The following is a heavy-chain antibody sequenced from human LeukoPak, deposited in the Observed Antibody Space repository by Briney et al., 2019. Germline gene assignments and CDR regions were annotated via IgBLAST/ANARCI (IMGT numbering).Heavy chain of an antibody. V-gene: IGHV4-38-2*02. Sequence: SETLSLTCTVSGYSISSGYYWGWIRQPPGKGLEWIGSIYHSGSTNYNPSLKSRVTISVDTSKNQFSLKLSSVTAADTAVYYCARGMVRGRRMDVWGKGTTVTVSS. D-gene: IGHD3-10*01. CDR2: IYHSGST. J-gene: IGHJ6*04. CDR3: ARGMVRGRRMDV. CDR1: GYSISSGYY.